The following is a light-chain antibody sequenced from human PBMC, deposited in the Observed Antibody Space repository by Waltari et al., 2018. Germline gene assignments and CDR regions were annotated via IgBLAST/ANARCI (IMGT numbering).Light chain of an antibody. Sequence: QSALTQPASVSGSPGQSITISCTGTSSDVGGYNYVSWYQQHPGKAPKLMIYYVSNRPSGVSTRFSGSKSGNTASLTISGLQAEDEADYYCSSYTSSSTYVFGTGTKVTVL. V-gene: IGLV2-14*01. J-gene: IGLJ1*01. CDR2: YVS. CDR3: SSYTSSSTYV. CDR1: SSDVGGYNY.